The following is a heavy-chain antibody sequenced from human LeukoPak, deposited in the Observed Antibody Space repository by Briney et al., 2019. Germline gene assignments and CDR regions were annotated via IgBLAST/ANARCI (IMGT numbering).Heavy chain of an antibody. D-gene: IGHD5-24*01. J-gene: IGHJ5*02. V-gene: IGHV3-53*01. CDR1: GGSISSYY. CDR2: IYSGGST. Sequence: ETLSLTCTVSGGSISSYYWSWVRQAPGKGLEWVSVIYSGGSTYYADSVKGRFTISRDNSKNTLYLQMNSLRAEDTAVYYCARDRELAWGQGTLVTVSS. CDR3: ARDRELA.